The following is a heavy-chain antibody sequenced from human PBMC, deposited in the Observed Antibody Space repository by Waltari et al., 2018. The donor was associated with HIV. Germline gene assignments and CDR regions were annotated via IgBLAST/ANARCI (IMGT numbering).Heavy chain of an antibody. CDR3: AKATSSITIFGIVIGYFDY. CDR1: GFPFAEYA. CDR2: VNWNSANI. J-gene: IGHJ4*02. V-gene: IGHV3-9*01. D-gene: IGHD3-3*01. Sequence: EVQLVESGGGLVQPGRSLRLSCAPSGFPFAEYAINWVLKAPEKGLEWVSGVNWNSANIGYADSVKGRFTISRDNAKNSLYLQMNSLRPEDTALYYCAKATSSITIFGIVIGYFDYWGQGTLVTVSS.